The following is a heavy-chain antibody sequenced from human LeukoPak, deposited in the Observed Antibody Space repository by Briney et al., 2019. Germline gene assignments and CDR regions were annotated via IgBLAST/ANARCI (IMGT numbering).Heavy chain of an antibody. CDR3: ARDSGMVRGTVDY. D-gene: IGHD3-10*01. CDR1: GGTFSSYA. J-gene: IGHJ4*02. Sequence: ASVKVSCKASGGTFSSYAISWVRQAPGQGLEWMGIINPSGGSTSYAQKFQGRVTMTRDTSTSTVYMELGSLRSEDTAVYYCARDSGMVRGTVDYWGQGTLVTVSS. V-gene: IGHV1-46*01. CDR2: INPSGGST.